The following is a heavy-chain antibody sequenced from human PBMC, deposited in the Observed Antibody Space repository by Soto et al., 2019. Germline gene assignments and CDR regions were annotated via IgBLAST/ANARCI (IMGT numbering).Heavy chain of an antibody. CDR3: AKDGGGYNYGYVMLDKYYYGMDV. Sequence: QVQLVESGGGVVQPGRSLRLCCAASGFTFSTYAIHWVRQAPGKGLEWVAVISYDGANKYYADSVRGRFTISRDNSKNTLFLQMSSLRAEDTAVYYCAKDGGGYNYGYVMLDKYYYGMDVRGQGTTVIVSS. J-gene: IGHJ6*02. D-gene: IGHD5-18*01. CDR2: ISYDGANK. CDR1: GFTFSTYA. V-gene: IGHV3-30-3*01.